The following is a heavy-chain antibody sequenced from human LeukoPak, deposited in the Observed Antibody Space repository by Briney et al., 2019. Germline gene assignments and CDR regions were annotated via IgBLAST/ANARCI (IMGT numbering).Heavy chain of an antibody. Sequence: PGRSLRLSCAASGFTFSSSGMHWVRQAPGKGLEWVAVISYDGSNKYYADSVKGRFTFSRDNSKNTLYLQMNSLRAEDTAVYYCVKEYCSNSVCHSLDYWGQGTLVTVSS. V-gene: IGHV3-30*18. CDR2: ISYDGSNK. CDR3: VKEYCSNSVCHSLDY. J-gene: IGHJ4*02. D-gene: IGHD2-8*01. CDR1: GFTFSSSG.